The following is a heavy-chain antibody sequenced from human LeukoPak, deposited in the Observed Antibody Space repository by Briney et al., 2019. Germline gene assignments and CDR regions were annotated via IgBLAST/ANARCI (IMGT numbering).Heavy chain of an antibody. D-gene: IGHD6-25*01. CDR1: GFTFSSYE. J-gene: IGHJ6*03. V-gene: IGHV3-48*03. Sequence: GGSPRLSCVASGFTFSSYEMNWVRQAPGKGLEWLSYIGSSDSTTHYADSVKGRFTISRDNAKNSLYLQMNCLRVEDTAVYYCARDGTPNYSSGWVYMDVWGEGTTVTISS. CDR2: IGSSDSTT. CDR3: ARDGTPNYSSGWVYMDV.